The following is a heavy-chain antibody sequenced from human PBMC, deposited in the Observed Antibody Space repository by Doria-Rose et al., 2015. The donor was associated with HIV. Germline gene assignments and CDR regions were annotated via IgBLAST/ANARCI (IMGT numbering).Heavy chain of an antibody. CDR1: GVSLSSPGMG. CDR3: ARIKSSRWYHKYYFDF. CDR2: ILSDDER. Sequence: SGPLLVKPTETLTLTCTVSGVSLSSPGMGVSWIRQTPGKALEWLANILSDDERSYKTSLKSRRTISRVTSKSQVVLTMTDMDPVDTATYYCARIKSSRWYHKYYFDFWGQGTLVIVSA. D-gene: IGHD6-13*01. V-gene: IGHV2-26*01. J-gene: IGHJ4*02.